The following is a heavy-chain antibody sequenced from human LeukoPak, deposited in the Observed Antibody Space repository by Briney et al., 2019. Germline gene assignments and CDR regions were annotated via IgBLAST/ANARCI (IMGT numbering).Heavy chain of an antibody. CDR1: GGSISSGSYC. D-gene: IGHD6-19*01. CDR3: ARGSYSSGAGNGP. V-gene: IGHV4-61*09. J-gene: IGHJ5*02. CDR2: IYTSGST. Sequence: PSETLSLTCTVSGGSISSGSYCWSWIRQPAGKGLEWIGHIYTSGSTNYNPSLKSRVTISVDTSKNQFSLKLSSVTAADTAVYYCARGSYSSGAGNGPWGQGTLVTVSS.